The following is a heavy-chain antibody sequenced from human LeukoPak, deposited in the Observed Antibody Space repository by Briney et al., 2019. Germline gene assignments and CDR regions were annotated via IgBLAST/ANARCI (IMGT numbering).Heavy chain of an antibody. Sequence: SETLSLTCTVSGGSISSGSYYWSWIRQPAGKGLEWIGRIYTSGSTNYNPSLKSRFTISVDTSKNQFSLKLSSVTAADTAVYYCARDSLIVVVPAAIWESGWFDPWGQGTLVTVSS. V-gene: IGHV4-61*02. D-gene: IGHD2-2*02. CDR3: ARDSLIVVVPAAIWESGWFDP. CDR1: GGSISSGSYY. CDR2: IYTSGST. J-gene: IGHJ5*02.